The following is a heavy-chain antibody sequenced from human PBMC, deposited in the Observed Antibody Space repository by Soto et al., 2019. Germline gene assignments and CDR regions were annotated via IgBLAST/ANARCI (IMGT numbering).Heavy chain of an antibody. J-gene: IGHJ6*02. V-gene: IGHV4-39*01. D-gene: IGHD6-25*01. Sequence: TSETLSLTCTVSGGSISSSSYYWGWIRQPPGKGLEWIGSIYYSGSTYYNPSLKSRVTISVDTSKNQFSLKLSSVTAADTAVYYCARRAEGRNRRGPYYYYYYGMDVWGQGTTVTVSS. CDR1: GGSISSSSYY. CDR2: IYYSGST. CDR3: ARRAEGRNRRGPYYYYYYGMDV.